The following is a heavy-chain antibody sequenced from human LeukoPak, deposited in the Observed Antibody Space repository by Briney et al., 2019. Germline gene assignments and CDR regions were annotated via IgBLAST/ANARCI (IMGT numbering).Heavy chain of an antibody. CDR1: GFTFSGFW. CDR3: ARSSYSSSSSV. V-gene: IGHV3-7*03. D-gene: IGHD6-6*01. CDR2: INSDGSEG. Sequence: GGSLRLSCAVSGFTFSGFWMSWSRQAPGKGLEWVASINSDGSEGYYADVVKGRFIISRDNAKNSLYLQINSLRAEETAVYYCARSSYSSSSSVWGQGTMVTVSS. J-gene: IGHJ3*01.